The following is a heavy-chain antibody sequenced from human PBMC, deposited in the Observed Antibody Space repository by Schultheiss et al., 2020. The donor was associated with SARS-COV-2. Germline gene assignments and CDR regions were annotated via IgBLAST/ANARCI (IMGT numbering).Heavy chain of an antibody. CDR3: AKTLARAVAGTFDY. CDR1: GFTVSSNY. D-gene: IGHD6-19*01. V-gene: IGHV3-7*01. Sequence: GGSLRLSCAASGFTVSSNYMSWVRQAPGKGLEWVANIKQDGSEKYYVDSVKGRFTISRDNSKNTLYLQMNSLRAEDTAVYYCAKTLARAVAGTFDYWGQGTLVTVSS. CDR2: IKQDGSEK. J-gene: IGHJ4*02.